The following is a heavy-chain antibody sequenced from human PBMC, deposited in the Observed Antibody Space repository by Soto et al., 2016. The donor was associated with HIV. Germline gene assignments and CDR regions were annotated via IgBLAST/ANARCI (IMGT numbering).Heavy chain of an antibody. Sequence: QVQLVQSGPELKEPGASVKVSCKISGPGFPTFHIHWVRQAPGGGLEWVGWINPNSDTTNYAQKFQDRVTMTRDTAITTVYMELTRLRSDDSAVYYCARTAYSDHYSHPMDVWGQGTTVTVSS. CDR2: INPNSDTT. J-gene: IGHJ6*02. D-gene: IGHD1-26*01. CDR1: GPGFPTFH. CDR3: ARTAYSDHYSHPMDV. V-gene: IGHV1-2*02.